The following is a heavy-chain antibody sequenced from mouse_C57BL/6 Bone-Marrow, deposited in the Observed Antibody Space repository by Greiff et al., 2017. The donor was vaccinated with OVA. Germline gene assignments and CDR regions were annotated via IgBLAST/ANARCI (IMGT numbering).Heavy chain of an antibody. CDR2: IYPGGGYT. V-gene: IGHV1-63*01. J-gene: IGHJ2*01. Sequence: LVESGAELVRPGTSVKMSCKASGYTFTNYWIGWAKQRPGHGLEWIGDIYPGGGYTNYNEKFKGKATLTADKSSSTAYMQFSSLTSEDSAIYYCASGGYYGNYLYWGQGTTLTVSS. D-gene: IGHD2-1*01. CDR1: GYTFTNYW. CDR3: ASGGYYGNYLY.